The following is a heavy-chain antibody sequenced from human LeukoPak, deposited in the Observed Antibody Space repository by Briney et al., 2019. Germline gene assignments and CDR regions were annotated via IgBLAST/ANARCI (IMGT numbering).Heavy chain of an antibody. CDR2: IYWDDDK. V-gene: IGHV2-5*08. J-gene: IGHJ4*02. D-gene: IGHD1-1*01. Sequence: TLSLTCTVSGGSISSGGYYWSWIRQPPGKALEWLALIYWDDDKRYSPSLKSRLTIIKDTSKNQVVLIMANMDPVDTATYYCAHRKSNNWSFDYWGQGTLVTVSS. CDR1: GGSISSGGYY. CDR3: AHRKSNNWSFDY.